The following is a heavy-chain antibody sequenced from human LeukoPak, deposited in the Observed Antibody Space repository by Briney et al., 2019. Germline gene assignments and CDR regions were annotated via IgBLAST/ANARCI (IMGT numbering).Heavy chain of an antibody. V-gene: IGHV1-18*01. D-gene: IGHD6-25*01. CDR3: ARKRVIAAGWFDP. Sequence: ASVKVSCKASGYTFTTYGITWVRQAPGQGLEWMGWISGYNGNTDYAQKFQGRVTITTDTSTSTAYVELRRLRSDDTAVYYCARKRVIAAGWFDPWGQGTLVTVSS. J-gene: IGHJ5*02. CDR2: ISGYNGNT. CDR1: GYTFTTYG.